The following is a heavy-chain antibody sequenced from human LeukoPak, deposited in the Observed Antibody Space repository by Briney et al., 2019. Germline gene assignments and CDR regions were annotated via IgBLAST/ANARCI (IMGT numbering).Heavy chain of an antibody. D-gene: IGHD6-19*01. CDR3: AKDRRQWLPQPAC. V-gene: IGHV3-23*01. CDR1: GFTFSSYA. Sequence: GGSLRLSCAASGFTFSSYAMSWVRQAPGKGLEWVSGISGGGGSTYYADSVKGRFTISRDNSKNTLYLQINSLRAEDTAVYYCAKDRRQWLPQPACGGQGTLVTVSS. J-gene: IGHJ4*02. CDR2: ISGGGGST.